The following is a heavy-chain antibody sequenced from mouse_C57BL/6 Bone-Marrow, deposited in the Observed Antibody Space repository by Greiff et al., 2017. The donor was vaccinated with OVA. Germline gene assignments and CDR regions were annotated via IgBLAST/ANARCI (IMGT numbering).Heavy chain of an antibody. Sequence: QVQLKQSGAELVRPGTSVTVSCKASGYAFTNYLIEWVKQRPGPGLEWIGVINPGSGGTNYNEKFKGKATLTADKSSSTAYMQLSSLTSEDSAVYFCARRDYTLYFDYWGQGTTLTVSS. D-gene: IGHD2-4*01. CDR1: GYAFTNYL. J-gene: IGHJ2*01. CDR2: INPGSGGT. CDR3: ARRDYTLYFDY. V-gene: IGHV1-54*01.